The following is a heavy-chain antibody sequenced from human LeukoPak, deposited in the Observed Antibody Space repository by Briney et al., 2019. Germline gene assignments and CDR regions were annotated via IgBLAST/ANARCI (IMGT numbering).Heavy chain of an antibody. V-gene: IGHV6-1*01. CDR2: TYYRSKWYN. D-gene: IGHD3-10*01. CDR3: ARARGSGSGNWDY. J-gene: IGHJ4*02. Sequence: SQTLSLTCAISGDSVSSNNAAWNWVRQSPSRGLEWLGRTYYRSKWYNDYAVSLKSRITINPDTSKNQFSLQLNSVTPEDTAVYYCARARGSGSGNWDYWGQGTLVTVSS. CDR1: GDSVSSNNAA.